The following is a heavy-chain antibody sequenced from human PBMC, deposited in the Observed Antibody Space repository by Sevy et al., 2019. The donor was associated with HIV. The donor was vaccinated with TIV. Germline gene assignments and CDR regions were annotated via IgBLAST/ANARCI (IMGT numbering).Heavy chain of an antibody. V-gene: IGHV3-23*01. CDR1: GFSFRNFG. D-gene: IGHD3-16*01. Sequence: GALRLSWTASGFSFRNFGIAGGRQGPGEGLGGGSRVSPSSLSTYFAESMKGRFTISRDNSKNTLYLQMNSLRAEDTAIYYCAKLHSRMIPGNGALDYWGRGTLVTVSS. CDR3: AKLHSRMIPGNGALDY. CDR2: VSPSSLST. J-gene: IGHJ4*01.